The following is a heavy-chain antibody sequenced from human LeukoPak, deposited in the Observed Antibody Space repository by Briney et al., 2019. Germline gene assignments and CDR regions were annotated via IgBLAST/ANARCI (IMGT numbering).Heavy chain of an antibody. CDR1: GVSFSGYY. CDR2: INHSGST. CDR3: SSSYPAGDDY. Sequence: SETLSLTCAVYGVSFSGYYWSWIRQPPGKGLEWIGEINHSGSTNYNPSLKSRVTISVDTSKNQFSLKLSSVTAADTAVYYCSSSYPAGDDYWGQGTLVTVSS. V-gene: IGHV4-34*01. D-gene: IGHD6-13*01. J-gene: IGHJ4*02.